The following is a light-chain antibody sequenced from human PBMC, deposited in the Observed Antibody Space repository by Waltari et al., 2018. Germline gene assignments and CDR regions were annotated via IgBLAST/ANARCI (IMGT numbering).Light chain of an antibody. V-gene: IGKV3-15*01. J-gene: IGKJ4*01. CDR1: QSVNND. CDR2: VVA. CDR3: QQYNKWPLT. Sequence: EIVMTQSPATLSVSPGERATLSCRASQSVNNDLAWYQQKPGQAPRLLMSVVATRAAGIPGRFSGSGFGTEFTLTISSLQSEDFAVYYCQQYNKWPLTFGGGTKVDIK.